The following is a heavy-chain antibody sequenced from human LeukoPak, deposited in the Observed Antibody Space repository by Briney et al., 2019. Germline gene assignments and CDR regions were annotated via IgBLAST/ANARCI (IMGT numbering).Heavy chain of an antibody. V-gene: IGHV4-39*07. CDR1: GGSIISSNYY. D-gene: IGHD5-24*01. CDR3: ARDGDGYNSYFDY. Sequence: PSETLSLTCTVSGGSIISSNYYWGWIRQPPGKGLEWIGNIYYSGSTYYNPSLKSRVTISVDTSKNQFSLKLTSVTAADTAVYYCARDGDGYNSYFDYWGQGTLVTVSS. J-gene: IGHJ4*02. CDR2: IYYSGST.